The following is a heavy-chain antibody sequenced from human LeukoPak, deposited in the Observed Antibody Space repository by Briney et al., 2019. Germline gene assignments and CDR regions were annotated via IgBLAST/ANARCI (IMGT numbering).Heavy chain of an antibody. D-gene: IGHD3-10*01. CDR3: ARERYYGSGAPKFDY. V-gene: IGHV3-21*01. J-gene: IGHJ4*02. CDR2: ISSGSTSL. CDR1: GFTFGSYG. Sequence: GGSLRLSCEASGFTFGSYGMSWVRQAPGKGLEWVSCISSGSTSLYYADSVKGRFTISRDNAKNSLYLQMNTLRAEDTAVYYCARERYYGSGAPKFDYWGQGALVTVSS.